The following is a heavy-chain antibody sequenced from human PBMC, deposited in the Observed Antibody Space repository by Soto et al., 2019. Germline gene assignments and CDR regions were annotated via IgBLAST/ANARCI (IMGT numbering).Heavy chain of an antibody. J-gene: IGHJ6*02. CDR2: ISGSGGST. CDR3: AKVGYDLWSGYYDRRQGMEV. V-gene: IGHV3-23*01. D-gene: IGHD3-3*01. Sequence: GGSLRLSCAASGFTFSSYAMSWVRQAPGKGLEWVSAISGSGGSTYYADSVKGRFTISRDNSKNTLFLQMNSLRAEDTAVYYCAKVGYDLWSGYYDRRQGMEVWGQGTTVTVAS. CDR1: GFTFSSYA.